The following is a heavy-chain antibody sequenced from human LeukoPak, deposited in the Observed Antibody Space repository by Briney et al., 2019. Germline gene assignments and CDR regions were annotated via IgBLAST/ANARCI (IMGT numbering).Heavy chain of an antibody. D-gene: IGHD4-23*01. Sequence: GGSLRLSCAASGFTFSSYGMHWVRQAPGKGLEWVAVISYDGSNKYYADSVKGRFTISRDNSKNTLCLQMNSLRAEDTAVYYCAKDSTVVPFDYWGQGTLVTVSS. CDR3: AKDSTVVPFDY. CDR1: GFTFSSYG. CDR2: ISYDGSNK. V-gene: IGHV3-30*18. J-gene: IGHJ4*02.